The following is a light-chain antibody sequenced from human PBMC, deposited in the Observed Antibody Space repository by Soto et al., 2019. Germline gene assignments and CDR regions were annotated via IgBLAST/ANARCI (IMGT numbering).Light chain of an antibody. Sequence: TQSPSSQSSSVVYRVTLSCRASQYINTRLAWYQHRPGQAPRLLIYQTSLRAAGIPARFSASGSGTDFTLTISDVQPEYFALYYCRQRQSWPRTFGQGTKVDI. CDR1: QYINTR. CDR3: RQRQSWPRT. CDR2: QTS. J-gene: IGKJ1*01. V-gene: IGKV3-11*01.